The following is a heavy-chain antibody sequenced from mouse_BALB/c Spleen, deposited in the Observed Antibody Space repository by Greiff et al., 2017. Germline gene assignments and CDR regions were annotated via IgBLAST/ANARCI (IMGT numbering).Heavy chain of an antibody. CDR3: ARPSYGNHWYFDV. D-gene: IGHD2-1*01. J-gene: IGHJ1*01. Sequence: VQLQQSGPELVKPGASVRISCKASGYTFTSYYIHWVKQRPGQGLEWIGWIYPGNVNTKYNEKFKGKATLTADKSSSTAYMQLSSLTSEDSAVYFCARPSYGNHWYFDVWGAGTTVTVSS. V-gene: IGHV1S56*01. CDR1: GYTFTSYY. CDR2: IYPGNVNT.